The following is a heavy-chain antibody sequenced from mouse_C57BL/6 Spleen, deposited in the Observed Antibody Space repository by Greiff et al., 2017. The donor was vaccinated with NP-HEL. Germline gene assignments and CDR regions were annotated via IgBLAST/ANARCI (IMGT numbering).Heavy chain of an antibody. CDR3: ARAGYYGSSFDY. CDR2: IYPRSGNT. D-gene: IGHD1-1*01. J-gene: IGHJ2*01. CDR1: GYTFTSYG. V-gene: IGHV1-81*01. Sequence: QVQLQQSGAELARPGASVKLSCKASGYTFTSYGISWVKQRTGQGLEWIGEIYPRSGNTYYNEKFKGKATLTADKASSTAYMELRSLTSEDSAVYFCARAGYYGSSFDYWGQGTTLTVSS.